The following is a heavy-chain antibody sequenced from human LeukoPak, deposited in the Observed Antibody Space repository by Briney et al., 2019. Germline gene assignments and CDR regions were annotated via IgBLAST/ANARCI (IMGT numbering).Heavy chain of an antibody. CDR3: ARDLYIAVAGGFDS. V-gene: IGHV1-2*02. D-gene: IGHD6-19*01. Sequence: ASVKVSCKASGYTFTGYYMHWVRQAPGQGLEWMGWINPNSGGTNYAQKFQGRVTMTRDTSISTAYMELSRLRSDDTAVYYCARDLYIAVAGGFDSWGQGTLVTVSS. CDR1: GYTFTGYY. CDR2: INPNSGGT. J-gene: IGHJ4*02.